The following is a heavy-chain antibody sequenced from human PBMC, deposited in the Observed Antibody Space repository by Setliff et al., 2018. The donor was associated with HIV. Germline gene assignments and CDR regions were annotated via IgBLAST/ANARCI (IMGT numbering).Heavy chain of an antibody. CDR2: IHDNGRT. CDR3: ARYRSKRDWFDP. J-gene: IGHJ5*02. D-gene: IGHD1-26*01. V-gene: IGHV4-39*01. CDR1: GDSSTTNDYY. Sequence: SETLSLTCTESGDSSTTNDYYWGWIRQPPGKGLEWIGIIHDNGRTYFDPSLQSRVTISVDMSKTQFSLKLRSVTASDTAVYYCARYRSKRDWFDPWGQGSLVTVSS.